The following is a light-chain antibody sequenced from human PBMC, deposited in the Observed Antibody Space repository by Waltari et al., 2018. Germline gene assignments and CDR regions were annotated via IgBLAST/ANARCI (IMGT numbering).Light chain of an antibody. CDR1: QSVSRA. J-gene: IGKJ1*01. Sequence: EIVLTQSLGTLSLSPGERATLSRRASQSVSRALAWYQQNPGQAPRLLIYGASNRATGVPYRFSGSGSGTDFSLIISRLEPEDFAVYYCQHYVSLPVTFGQGTKVEIK. V-gene: IGKV3-20*01. CDR3: QHYVSLPVT. CDR2: GAS.